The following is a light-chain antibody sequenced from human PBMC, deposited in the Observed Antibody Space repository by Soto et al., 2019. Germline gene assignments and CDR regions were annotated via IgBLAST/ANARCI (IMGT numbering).Light chain of an antibody. J-gene: IGKJ3*01. CDR3: QKYGSAFT. CDR2: AAS. Sequence: EIVLTQSPGTLSLSPGERATLSCRASQSVSSNYLDWYQHKPGQGPRLLIYAASSRATGIPDRFSGSGSRTDFTLTISRLEPEDFALYYCQKYGSAFTFGPGTKVHIK. CDR1: QSVSSNY. V-gene: IGKV3-20*01.